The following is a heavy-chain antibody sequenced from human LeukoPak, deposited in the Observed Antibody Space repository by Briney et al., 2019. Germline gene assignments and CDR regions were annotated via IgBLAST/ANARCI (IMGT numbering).Heavy chain of an antibody. Sequence: SETLSLTCAVYGGSFSGYYWTWIRQPPGQRLEWIGEINHRGSTNYNPSLKSRVTISIDTSKNQFSLELSSVTAADTAVYYCARQGGSSANDYWGQGTLVTVSS. J-gene: IGHJ4*02. D-gene: IGHD6-19*01. CDR1: GGSFSGYY. CDR3: ARQGGSSANDY. V-gene: IGHV4-34*01. CDR2: INHRGST.